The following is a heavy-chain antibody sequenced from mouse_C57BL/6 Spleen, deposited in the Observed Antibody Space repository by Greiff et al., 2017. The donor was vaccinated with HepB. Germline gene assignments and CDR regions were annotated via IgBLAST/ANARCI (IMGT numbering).Heavy chain of an antibody. J-gene: IGHJ1*03. CDR3: TRSDYYGSSYGGYFDV. CDR2: IDPETGGT. Sequence: VQVVESGAELVRPGASVTLSCKASGYTFTDYEMHWVKQTPVHGLEWIGAIDPETGGTAYNQKFKGKAILTADKSSSTAYMELRSLTSEDSAVYYCTRSDYYGSSYGGYFDVWGTGTTVTVSS. CDR1: GYTFTDYE. V-gene: IGHV1-15*01. D-gene: IGHD1-1*01.